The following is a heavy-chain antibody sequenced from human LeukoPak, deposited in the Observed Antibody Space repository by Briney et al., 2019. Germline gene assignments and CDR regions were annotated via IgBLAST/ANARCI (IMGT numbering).Heavy chain of an antibody. CDR2: ISGCDTST. CDR3: TKARSASSSSCYNY. D-gene: IGHD2-2*02. J-gene: IGHJ4*02. V-gene: IGHV3-23*01. CDR1: GFTFSNYS. Sequence: GGSLRLSCAASGFTFSNYSMTWVRQAPGKGLEWVSSISGCDTSTYYADSVKGRFTISRDNSKNTLELQMDSLRAEDTAVYYCTKARSASSSSCYNYWGQGILVTVSS.